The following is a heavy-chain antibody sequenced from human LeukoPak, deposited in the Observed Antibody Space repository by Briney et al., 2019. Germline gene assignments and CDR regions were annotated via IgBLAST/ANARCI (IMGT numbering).Heavy chain of an antibody. CDR2: INPSGGST. Sequence: ASVKVSCKASGYTFTSYAMNWVRQAPGQGLEWMGIINPSGGSTSYAQKFQGRVTMTRDTSTSTVYMELSSLRSEDTAVYYCARDLDSMAVAGFSAADYWGQGTLVTVSS. V-gene: IGHV1-46*01. CDR3: ARDLDSMAVAGFSAADY. CDR1: GYTFTSYA. J-gene: IGHJ4*02. D-gene: IGHD6-19*01.